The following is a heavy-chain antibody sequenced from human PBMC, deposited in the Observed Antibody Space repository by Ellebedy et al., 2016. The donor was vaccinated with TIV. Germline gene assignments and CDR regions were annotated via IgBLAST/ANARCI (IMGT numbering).Heavy chain of an antibody. D-gene: IGHD5-18*01. V-gene: IGHV1-46*01. CDR2: INPSGGSA. J-gene: IGHJ4*02. CDR1: GNTFTNYY. CDR3: ARADVLRYGYDS. Sequence: AASVKVSCKSSGNTFTNYYYHWARQAPGQGLEWMGIINPSGGSAKYAQKFQGRVTMTRDTSTITVYMELSSLRSEDTAVYYCARADVLRYGYDSWGQGTLVTVSA.